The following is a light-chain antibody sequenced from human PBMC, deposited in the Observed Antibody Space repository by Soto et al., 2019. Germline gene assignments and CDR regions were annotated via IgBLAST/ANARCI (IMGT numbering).Light chain of an antibody. V-gene: IGLV2-23*01. CDR1: SSDVGSYNL. CDR2: EGS. Sequence: QSVRTQPASVSGSPGQSLTISCSGTSSDVGSYNLVSWYQRRPGKAPKLMIYEGSKRPSGVSHRFSGSRSGNTASLTISGLQAEDEADYYCCPVAGFGPSVFASGPKATV. CDR3: CPVAGFGPSV. J-gene: IGLJ1*01.